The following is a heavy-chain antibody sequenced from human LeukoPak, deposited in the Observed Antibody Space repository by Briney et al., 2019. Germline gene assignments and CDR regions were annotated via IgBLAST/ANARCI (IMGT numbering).Heavy chain of an antibody. J-gene: IGHJ4*02. D-gene: IGHD4-17*01. CDR2: TYHSGST. CDR3: ARASFPGDPPYY. CDR1: GYSISSGYY. V-gene: IGHV4-38-2*01. Sequence: PSETLSLTCAISGYSISSGYYWGWIRQPPGKGLEWIGSTYHSGSTYCNASLKSRVTISLDTSKNQFSLKLISVTAADTAVYYCARASFPGDPPYYWGQGTLVTVSS.